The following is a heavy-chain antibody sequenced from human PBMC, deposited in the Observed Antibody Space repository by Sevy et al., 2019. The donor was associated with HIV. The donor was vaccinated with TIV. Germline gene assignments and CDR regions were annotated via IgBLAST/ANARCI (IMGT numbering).Heavy chain of an antibody. CDR1: GFTVSSNY. Sequence: GGSLRLSCAASGFTVSSNYMSWVRRAPGKGLEWVSVIYSGGSTYYADSVKGRFTISRDNSKNTLYLQMNSLRAEDTAVYYCASALGYCSGGSCRKRLHFDYWGQGTLVTVSS. J-gene: IGHJ4*02. D-gene: IGHD2-15*01. V-gene: IGHV3-53*01. CDR3: ASALGYCSGGSCRKRLHFDY. CDR2: IYSGGST.